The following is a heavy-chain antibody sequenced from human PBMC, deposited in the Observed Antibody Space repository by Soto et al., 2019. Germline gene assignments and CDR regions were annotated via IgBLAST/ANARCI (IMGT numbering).Heavy chain of an antibody. CDR1: GDSFSGYY. CDR3: VRGDVAARLQS. Sequence: QVQLQQWGAGLLKPSETLSLTCAVYGDSFSGYYWSWIRQTPGKGLEWIGEISHSGDTSYNPSLKSRVTISVDTFKNQFSLRLTSVTAADTAVYYCVRGDVAARLQSWGQGTLVTVSS. CDR2: ISHSGDT. J-gene: IGHJ5*02. V-gene: IGHV4-34*01. D-gene: IGHD6-6*01.